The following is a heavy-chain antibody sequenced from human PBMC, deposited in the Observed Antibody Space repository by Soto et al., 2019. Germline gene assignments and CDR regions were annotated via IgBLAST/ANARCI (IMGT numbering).Heavy chain of an antibody. CDR2: ISWNGGNI. J-gene: IGHJ4*02. V-gene: IGHV3-9*01. Sequence: EVQLVESGGGLVQPGRSLRLSCAASGFTFDDYAMHWVRQAPGKGLEWVSGISWNGGNIGYADSVKGRFTISSDNAKHSLFLQMNSLRADDTALYFCAKDIYSSSSGQDYWGQGTPVTVSS. D-gene: IGHD6-6*01. CDR3: AKDIYSSSSGQDY. CDR1: GFTFDDYA.